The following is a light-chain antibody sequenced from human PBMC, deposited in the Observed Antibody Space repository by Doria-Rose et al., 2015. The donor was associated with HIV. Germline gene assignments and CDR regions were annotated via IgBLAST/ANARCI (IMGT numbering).Light chain of an antibody. CDR1: QRVKSSY. CDR3: QQYGTSRGT. Sequence: TQSPGTLSLSPGERAALSCRASQRVKSSYLAWYQQKPGQAPRLLVYDASTRATGIPDRFSGSGSGTDFTLTISRLEPEDVAVYYCQQYGTSRGTFGQGTRLEIK. CDR2: DAS. V-gene: IGKV3-20*01. J-gene: IGKJ5*01.